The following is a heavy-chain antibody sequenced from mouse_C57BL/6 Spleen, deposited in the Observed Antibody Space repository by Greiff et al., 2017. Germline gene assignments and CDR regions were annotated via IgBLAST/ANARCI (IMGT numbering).Heavy chain of an antibody. V-gene: IGHV1-50*01. CDR1: GYTFTSYW. J-gene: IGHJ1*03. CDR3: ARGGRYFDV. CDR2: IDPSDSYT. D-gene: IGHD3-3*01. Sequence: QVQLQQSGAELVKPGASVKLSCKASGYTFTSYWMQWVKQRPGQGLEWIGEIDPSDSYTNYNQKFKGKATLTVDTSSSTAYMQLSSLTSEDSAVYYCARGGRYFDVWGTGTTVTVAS.